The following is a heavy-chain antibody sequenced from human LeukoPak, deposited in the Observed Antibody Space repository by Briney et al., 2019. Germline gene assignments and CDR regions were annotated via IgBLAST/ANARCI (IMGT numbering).Heavy chain of an antibody. V-gene: IGHV4-39*01. CDR2: IYYSGRT. CDR3: ARARVGATDYYYYMDV. D-gene: IGHD1-26*01. J-gene: IGHJ6*03. CDR1: GGSINSRSYY. Sequence: SETLSLTCIVSGGSINSRSYYWGWIRQPPGKGLEWIGSIYYSGRTYYNPSLKSRVTISVGTSRNQFSLKLSSVTAADTAVYYCARARVGATDYYYYMDVWGKGTTVTVSS.